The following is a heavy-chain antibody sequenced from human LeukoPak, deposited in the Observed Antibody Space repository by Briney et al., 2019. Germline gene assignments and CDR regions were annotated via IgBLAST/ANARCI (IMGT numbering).Heavy chain of an antibody. CDR1: GFTFSSYE. CDR2: ISSSGSTI. CDR3: AARRWGIGPPDV. D-gene: IGHD3-16*01. V-gene: IGHV3-48*03. J-gene: IGHJ6*04. Sequence: SGGSLRLSCAASGFTFSSYEMNWVRQAPGKGLEWVSYISSSGSTIYYADSVKGRFTISRDNSKNTLYLQMNSLRAEDTAVYYCAARRWGIGPPDVWGKGTTVTISS.